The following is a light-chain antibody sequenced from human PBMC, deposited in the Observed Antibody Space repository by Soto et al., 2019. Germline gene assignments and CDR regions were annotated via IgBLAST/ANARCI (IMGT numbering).Light chain of an antibody. V-gene: IGKV3-15*01. CDR1: QSVSSN. CDR2: DAS. J-gene: IGKJ3*01. Sequence: ETVMTQSPATLSVSPGERPTLSCRASQSVSSNLAWYQQKPVQAPRLLIYDASTRATGIPARFRGSGSGTEFTLTISSLQSEDFAVYYCQQYNTWPLTFGPGTKVDIK. CDR3: QQYNTWPLT.